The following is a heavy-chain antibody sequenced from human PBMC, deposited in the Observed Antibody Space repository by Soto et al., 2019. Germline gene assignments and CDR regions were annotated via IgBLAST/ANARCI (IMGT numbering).Heavy chain of an antibody. CDR1: GGSISSYY. J-gene: IGHJ4*02. V-gene: IGHV4-59*01. CDR3: AREVIAAAAHLFDY. CDR2: IYYSGST. D-gene: IGHD6-13*01. Sequence: SETLSLTCTVSGGSISSYYWSWIRQPPGKGLEWIGYIYYSGSTNYNPSLKSRVTISVDTSKNQFSLKLSSVTAADTAVYYCAREVIAAAAHLFDYWGQGTLVTVSS.